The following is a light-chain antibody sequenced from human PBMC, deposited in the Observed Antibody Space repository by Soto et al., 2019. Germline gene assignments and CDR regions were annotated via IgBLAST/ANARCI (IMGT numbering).Light chain of an antibody. Sequence: EIKFTQSLCTLSLSTGERATLQCRASQSVSNNSLAWYQQKPGQAPRLLIYGASNRATRIPDRFSGSGSGTDFTLTISRLEPEDFAVYYCQQYGSSGTFGQGTMVDI. CDR1: QSVSNNS. J-gene: IGKJ1*01. CDR3: QQYGSSGT. CDR2: GAS. V-gene: IGKV3-20*01.